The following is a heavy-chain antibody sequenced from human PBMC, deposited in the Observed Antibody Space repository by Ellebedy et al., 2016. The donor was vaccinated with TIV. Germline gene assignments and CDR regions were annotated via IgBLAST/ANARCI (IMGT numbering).Heavy chain of an antibody. V-gene: IGHV5-51*01. CDR2: IYPGDSDT. D-gene: IGHD3-3*02. Sequence: GESLKISXKGSGYIFTSYWIGWVRQMPGKGLEWMGIIYPGDSDTRYRPSFQGQVTISADKSISTAYLQWSGLKASDTAIYYCARGGISSYDYWGQGTLVAVSS. CDR3: ARGGISSYDY. J-gene: IGHJ4*02. CDR1: GYIFTSYW.